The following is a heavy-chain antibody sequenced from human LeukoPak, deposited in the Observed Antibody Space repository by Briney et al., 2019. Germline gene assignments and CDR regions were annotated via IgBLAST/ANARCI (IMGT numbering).Heavy chain of an antibody. V-gene: IGHV1-18*04. CDR2: ISAYNGNT. CDR1: GYTFTSYG. J-gene: IGHJ4*02. CDR3: ARSGWRRRTLDY. D-gene: IGHD6-19*01. Sequence: ASVTVSCKASGYTFTSYGISWVRQAPGQGLEWMGCISAYNGNTNYAQKLQGRVTMTTDTSTSTAYMELRSLRSDDTAVYYCARSGWRRRTLDYWGQGTLVTVSS.